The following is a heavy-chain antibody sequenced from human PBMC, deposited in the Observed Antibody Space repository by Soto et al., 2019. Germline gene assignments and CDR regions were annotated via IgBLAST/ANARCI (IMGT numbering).Heavy chain of an antibody. Sequence: GASVKVSCKASGYTFTSYYMHWVRQAPGQGLEWMGIINPSGGSTSYAQKFQGRVTMTRDTSTSTVYMELSSLRSEDTAVYYCARGVYCSGRSCYAGNYLDYWGQGTQVSVSS. CDR2: INPSGGST. J-gene: IGHJ4*02. D-gene: IGHD2-15*01. CDR3: ARGVYCSGRSCYAGNYLDY. V-gene: IGHV1-46*03. CDR1: GYTFTSYY.